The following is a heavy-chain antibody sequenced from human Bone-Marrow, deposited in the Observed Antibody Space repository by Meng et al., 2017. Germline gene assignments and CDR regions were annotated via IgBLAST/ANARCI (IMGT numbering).Heavy chain of an antibody. CDR2: ISYDGSNK. Sequence: QVPLVDAGGGVVQPGRSLRLSCAASGFTFSSYAIHWVRQAPGKGLEWVAVISYDGSNKYYADSVKGRFTISRDNSKNTLYLQMNSLRAEDTAVYYCARVVWGYWGQGTLVTISS. V-gene: IGHV3-30*01. CDR3: ARVVWGY. J-gene: IGHJ4*02. D-gene: IGHD1-26*01. CDR1: GFTFSSYA.